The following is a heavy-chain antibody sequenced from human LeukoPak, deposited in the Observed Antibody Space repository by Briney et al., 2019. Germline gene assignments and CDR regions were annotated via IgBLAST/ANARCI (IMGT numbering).Heavy chain of an antibody. V-gene: IGHV3-21*01. CDR3: ARQPIVVVPAAISWFDP. D-gene: IGHD2-2*01. J-gene: IGHJ5*02. Sequence: PGGSLRLSCASSVFTFSSYSMNWVRQAPGKGLAWVSSISSSSSYIYYADSVKGRFTISRDNAKNALYLQMNSLRAEDTAVYYCARQPIVVVPAAISWFDPWGQGTLVTVSS. CDR2: ISSSSSYI. CDR1: VFTFSSYS.